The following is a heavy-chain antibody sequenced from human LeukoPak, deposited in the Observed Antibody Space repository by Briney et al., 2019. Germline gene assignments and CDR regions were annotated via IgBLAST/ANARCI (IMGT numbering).Heavy chain of an antibody. V-gene: IGHV4-39*02. J-gene: IGHJ4*02. CDR2: IYHSGSA. Sequence: PSETLSLTCTVSGDSISSTTYYWAWIRQPPGKGLQWIGHIYHSGSAFYNPSLRGRVTISIDTSKNHFSLEVTSVTAADMAVYYCARGLYDGGSWFHFDSWGQGTLVTVSS. CDR3: ARGLYDGGSWFHFDS. D-gene: IGHD6-13*01. CDR1: GDSISSTTYY.